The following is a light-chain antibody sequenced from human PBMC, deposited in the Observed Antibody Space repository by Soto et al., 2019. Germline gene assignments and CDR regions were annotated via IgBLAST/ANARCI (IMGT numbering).Light chain of an antibody. V-gene: IGKV3-20*01. CDR2: GTS. J-gene: IGKJ3*01. Sequence: ETVLTQSPGTLSLSPGESATLTCRASHTVSSKYLAWYQQKPGQAPRLLIYGTSSRATGIPDRFSGSGSGTDFTLTITRLEPEDFAVYYCQQYGNSTGVTFGPGTKVDIK. CDR1: HTVSSKY. CDR3: QQYGNSTGVT.